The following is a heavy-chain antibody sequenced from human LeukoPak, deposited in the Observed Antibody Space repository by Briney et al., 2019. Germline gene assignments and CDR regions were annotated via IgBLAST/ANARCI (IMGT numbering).Heavy chain of an antibody. V-gene: IGHV3-20*04. D-gene: IGHD3-16*01. J-gene: IGHJ4*02. Sequence: PGGSLRLSCAASGFTFDDYGMSWVRQAPGKGLEWVSGINWNGGSTGYADSVKGRFTISRDNSKNTLYLQMNSLRAEDTAVYYCAKDWGWSFEYWGQGTLVTVSS. CDR2: INWNGGST. CDR3: AKDWGWSFEY. CDR1: GFTFDDYG.